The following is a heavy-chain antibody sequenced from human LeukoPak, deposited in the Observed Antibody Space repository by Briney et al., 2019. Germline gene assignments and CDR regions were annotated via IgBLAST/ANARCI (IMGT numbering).Heavy chain of an antibody. V-gene: IGHV1-69*13. J-gene: IGHJ6*03. CDR2: IIRIYGTA. D-gene: IGHD2-15*01. Sequence: SVKVSCEASGGTFSSYAISWVRQAPGQGLEWMGWIIRIYGTANYAQKFQGRVTITADESTSTAYMELRSLRSDDTAVYYCARAGYCSGGSCYPYYYYYYMDVWGKGTTVTVSS. CDR1: GGTFSSYA. CDR3: ARAGYCSGGSCYPYYYYYYMDV.